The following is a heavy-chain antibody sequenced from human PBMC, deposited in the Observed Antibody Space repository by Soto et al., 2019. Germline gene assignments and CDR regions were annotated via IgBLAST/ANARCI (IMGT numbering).Heavy chain of an antibody. J-gene: IGHJ2*01. CDR1: GLTFSSYA. CDR3: AKDRGFSYWHFDL. Sequence: EVQLLESGGGLVQRGGSLRLSCAASGLTFSSYAMSWVRQAPGKGVEWVAGISNSGGSTYYADSVKGRLTISRDNSKNTLSLQLNSLRAEDTAIYYCAKDRGFSYWHFDLWGRGTLVTVSS. V-gene: IGHV3-23*01. D-gene: IGHD3-10*01. CDR2: ISNSGGST.